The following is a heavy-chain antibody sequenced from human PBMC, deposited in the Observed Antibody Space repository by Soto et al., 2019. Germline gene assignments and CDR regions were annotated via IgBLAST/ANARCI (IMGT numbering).Heavy chain of an antibody. J-gene: IGHJ6*03. CDR2: MNPNSGNT. CDR3: ARGLEDYYYYYMDV. CDR1: GYTFTSYD. Sequence: ASVKVSCKASGYTFTSYDIDWVRQATGQGLEWMGWMNPNSGNTGYAQKFQGRVTMTRNTSISTAYMELSSLRSEDTAVYYCARGLEDYYYYYMDVWGKGTTVTSP. V-gene: IGHV1-8*01.